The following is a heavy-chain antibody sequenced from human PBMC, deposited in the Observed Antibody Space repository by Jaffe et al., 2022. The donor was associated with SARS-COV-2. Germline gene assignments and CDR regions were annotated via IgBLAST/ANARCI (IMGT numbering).Heavy chain of an antibody. CDR1: GYSFTSYW. V-gene: IGHV5-51*01. Sequence: EVQLVQSGAEVKKPGESLKISCKGSGYSFTSYWIGWVRQMPGKGLEWMGIIYPGDSDTRYSPSFQGQVTISADKSISTAYLQWSSLKASDTAMYYCARQGVIIGGYCSGGSCYPAPNDAFDIWGQGTMVTVSS. D-gene: IGHD2-15*01. CDR3: ARQGVIIGGYCSGGSCYPAPNDAFDI. CDR2: IYPGDSDT. J-gene: IGHJ3*02.